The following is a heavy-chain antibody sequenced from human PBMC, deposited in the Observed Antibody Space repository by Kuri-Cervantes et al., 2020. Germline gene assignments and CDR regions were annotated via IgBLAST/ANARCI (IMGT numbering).Heavy chain of an antibody. CDR2: VYYSGST. V-gene: IGHV4-59*01. CDR3: ARGGWYQDY. CDR1: GGSISSYY. D-gene: IGHD6-19*01. Sequence: SETLSLTCTVSGGSISSYYWSWIRQPPGKGLEWIGYVYYSGSTNYNPSLKSRVTISIDTSRNQFSLKLDSVTAADTAVYFCARGGWYQDYWGQGTLVTVSS. J-gene: IGHJ4*02.